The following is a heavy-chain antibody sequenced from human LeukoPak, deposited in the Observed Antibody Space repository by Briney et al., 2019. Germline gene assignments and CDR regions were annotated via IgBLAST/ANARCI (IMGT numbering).Heavy chain of an antibody. J-gene: IGHJ4*02. CDR1: GYSISSGYY. Sequence: SETLSLTCSVSGYSISSGYYWGWIRQSPGKGLEWIGSISYSGTTFYNPSLKSRITISADTSKNQFFLDLSSLTAADTALYFCARRQIVATIDYWGLGLLVTVSS. CDR3: ARRQIVATIDY. D-gene: IGHD5-12*01. CDR2: ISYSGTT. V-gene: IGHV4-38-2*02.